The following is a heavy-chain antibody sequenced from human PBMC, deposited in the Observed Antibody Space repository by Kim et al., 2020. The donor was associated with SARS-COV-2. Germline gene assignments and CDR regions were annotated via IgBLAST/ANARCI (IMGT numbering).Heavy chain of an antibody. D-gene: IGHD3-10*01. Sequence: SETLSLTCTVSGGSISSSSYYWGWIRQPPGKGLEWIGTIYYSGSTYYNPSLKSRVSISVDTSKNQFSLRLSSVTAADTAMYYCARQPYYSRSRSYYLFD. CDR2: IYYSGST. CDR1: GGSISSSSYY. CDR3: ARQPYYSRSRSYYLFD. J-gene: IGHJ4*01. V-gene: IGHV4-39*01.